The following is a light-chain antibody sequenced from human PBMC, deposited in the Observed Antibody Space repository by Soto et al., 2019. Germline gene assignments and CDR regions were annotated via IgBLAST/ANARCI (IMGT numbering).Light chain of an antibody. CDR2: GAS. V-gene: IGKV1-39*01. J-gene: IGKJ5*01. Sequence: DVQMTQSPSSRSASVGDRVTITCRASQPISNYLNWYQQKAGEAPKVLIFGASSLQSGVPSKFSGSGYGTDFTLIINNLHPDDFAAYYCQQTHAVPLTFGQGTRLEIK. CDR1: QPISNY. CDR3: QQTHAVPLT.